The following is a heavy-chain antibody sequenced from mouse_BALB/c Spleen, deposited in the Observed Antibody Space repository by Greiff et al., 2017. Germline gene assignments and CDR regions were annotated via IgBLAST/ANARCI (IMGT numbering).Heavy chain of an antibody. J-gene: IGHJ3*01. CDR1: GFTFSSYT. D-gene: IGHD1-1*01. V-gene: IGHV5-12-2*01. CDR2: ISNGGGST. CDR3: ARPNYETWFAY. Sequence: EVQGVESGGGLVQPGGSLKLSCAASGFTFSSYTMSWVRQTPEKRLEWVAYISNGGGSTYYPDTVKGRFTISRDNAKNTLYLQMSSLKSEDTAMYYCARPNYETWFAYWGQGTLVTVSA.